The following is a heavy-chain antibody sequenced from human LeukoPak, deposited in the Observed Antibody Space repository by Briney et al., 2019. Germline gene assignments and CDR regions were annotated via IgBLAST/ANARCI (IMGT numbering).Heavy chain of an antibody. J-gene: IGHJ4*02. V-gene: IGHV4-61*02. D-gene: IGHD2-2*01. CDR3: ARGIPAAMAVDY. Sequence: SSETLSLTCTVSGGSISSGSYYWSWIRQPAGKGLEWIGRIYTSGSTNYNPSLKSRVTISVDTSKNQFSLKLSSVTAADTAVYYCARGIPAAMAVDYWGQGTLVTVSS. CDR2: IYTSGST. CDR1: GGSISSGSYY.